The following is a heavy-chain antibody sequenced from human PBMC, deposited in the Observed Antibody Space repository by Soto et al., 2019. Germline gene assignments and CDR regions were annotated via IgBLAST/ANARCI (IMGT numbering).Heavy chain of an antibody. V-gene: IGHV3-30-3*01. CDR1: GFTFSSYA. Sequence: QVQLVESGGGVVQPGRSLRLSCAASGFTFSSYAMHWVRQAPGKGLEWVAVISYDGSNKYYADSVKGRFTISRDNSKNTLDLQMNSLRAEDTAVYYCAVGKYYYDSSGYYPQGYWGQGTLVTVSS. CDR2: ISYDGSNK. CDR3: AVGKYYYDSSGYYPQGY. D-gene: IGHD3-22*01. J-gene: IGHJ4*02.